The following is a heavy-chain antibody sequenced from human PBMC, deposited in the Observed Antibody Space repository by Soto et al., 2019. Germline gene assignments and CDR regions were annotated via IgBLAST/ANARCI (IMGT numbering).Heavy chain of an antibody. Sequence: ASVKVSCKASGYTFTSYGISWVRQAPGQGLEWMGWISAYNGNTNYAQKLQGRVTMTTDTSTSTAYMELRSLRSDDTAVYYCARVRTYYEILTGYPAPNWFDPWGQGTLVTVSS. CDR3: ARVRTYYEILTGYPAPNWFDP. CDR2: ISAYNGNT. D-gene: IGHD3-9*01. J-gene: IGHJ5*02. CDR1: GYTFTSYG. V-gene: IGHV1-18*01.